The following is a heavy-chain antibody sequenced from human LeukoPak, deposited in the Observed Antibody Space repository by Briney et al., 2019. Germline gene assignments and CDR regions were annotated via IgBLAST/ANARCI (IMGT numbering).Heavy chain of an antibody. CDR2: IYYSGST. D-gene: IGHD3-9*01. CDR1: GGSISSNSYY. J-gene: IGHJ4*02. Sequence: SETLSPTCTVPGGSISSNSYYWGWIRQPPGKGLEWIGSIYYSGSTYYNPSLKSRVTISVDTSKNQFSLKLSSVTAADTAVYYCARRRLRYFDWSTPLDYWGQGTLVTVSS. V-gene: IGHV4-39*01. CDR3: ARRRLRYFDWSTPLDY.